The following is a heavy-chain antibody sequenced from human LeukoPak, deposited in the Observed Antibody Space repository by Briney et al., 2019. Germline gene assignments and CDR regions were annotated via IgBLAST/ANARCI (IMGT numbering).Heavy chain of an antibody. V-gene: IGHV3-20*04. D-gene: IGHD2-15*01. J-gene: IGHJ3*01. Sequence: GGSLRLSCEASGFRFNDYAMTWVRQVPGKGLEWVSGVDSRGTRKEYGDSVKGRFTINRDNAKKSLELEMNSLRVEDTASYYCARGVHSPGILDAFDLWGHGTMVIVSA. CDR1: GFRFNDYA. CDR2: VDSRGTRK. CDR3: ARGVHSPGILDAFDL.